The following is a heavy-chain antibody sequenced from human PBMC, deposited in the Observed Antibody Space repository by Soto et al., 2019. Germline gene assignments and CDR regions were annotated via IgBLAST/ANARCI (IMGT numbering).Heavy chain of an antibody. CDR2: IGGSGGT. J-gene: IGHJ5*02. CDR1: GFTFSSYA. Sequence: GGSLRLSCAASGFTFSSYAMSWVRLAPGKGLEWFSSIGGSGGTYYADSVKGRFTISRDNSKNSLYLEMNRLRVEDTAVYYCASPRAVTSGWDRWGQGTLVTVSS. V-gene: IGHV3-23*01. CDR3: ASPRAVTSGWDR. D-gene: IGHD4-17*01.